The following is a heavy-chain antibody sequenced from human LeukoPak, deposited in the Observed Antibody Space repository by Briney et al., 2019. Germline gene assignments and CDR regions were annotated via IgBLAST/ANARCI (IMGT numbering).Heavy chain of an antibody. Sequence: PSETLSLTCAVYGGSFSGYYWSWIRQPPGKGLEWIGEINHSGSTNYNPSLKSRVTISVDTSKNQFSLKLSSVTAADTAVYYCARGRHDFWSGYSPSSYYYYMDVWGKGTTVTVSS. CDR2: INHSGST. CDR3: ARGRHDFWSGYSPSSYYYYMDV. V-gene: IGHV4-34*01. D-gene: IGHD3-3*01. CDR1: GGSFSGYY. J-gene: IGHJ6*03.